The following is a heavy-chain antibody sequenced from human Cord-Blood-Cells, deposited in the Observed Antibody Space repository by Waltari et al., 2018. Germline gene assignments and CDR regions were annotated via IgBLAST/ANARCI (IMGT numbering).Heavy chain of an antibody. CDR2: IYQGESSN. D-gene: IGHD4-17*01. Sequence: EVQLVQSGAEVKKPGESLKISCKGSGYSFTSYWIGWVRQMPGKGLEWMGNIYQGESSNRHSPSFHGKVNSSADKSISTAYMQGSSLKDSDTDMYYCARASGDYWYFERWGRGTLVTVSA. CDR3: ARASGDYWYFER. V-gene: IGHV5-51*03. CDR1: GYSFTSYW. J-gene: IGHJ2*01.